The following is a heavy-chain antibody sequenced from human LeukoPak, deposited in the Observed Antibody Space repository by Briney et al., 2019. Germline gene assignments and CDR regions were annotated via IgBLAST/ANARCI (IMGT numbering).Heavy chain of an antibody. CDR3: ATEASGLNWFDP. Sequence: ASVKVSCKASGYTFIDYDIHWVRQAPGQGLEGMGWINPNRGGTNYAQKFQGRVTMTRDTSITKTHMELSRLTADDSGVYFCATEASGLNWFDPWGQGTLVTVSS. D-gene: IGHD3-3*01. CDR2: INPNRGGT. V-gene: IGHV1-2*02. J-gene: IGHJ5*02. CDR1: GYTFIDYD.